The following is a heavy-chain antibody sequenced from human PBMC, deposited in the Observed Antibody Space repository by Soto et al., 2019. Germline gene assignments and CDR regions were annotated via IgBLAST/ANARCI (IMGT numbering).Heavy chain of an antibody. V-gene: IGHV3-74*01. CDR1: GFTFSNYW. Sequence: GGSLRLSCAASGFTFSNYWMHWVRQAPGKGLVWVSRINRDGSTTTCADSVRGRFTISRDNAKNTLYLQMNSLRDEDTAVYYCTMDLTGRQDYWGQGALVTVSS. D-gene: IGHD1-20*01. CDR2: INRDGSTT. J-gene: IGHJ4*01. CDR3: TMDLTGRQDY.